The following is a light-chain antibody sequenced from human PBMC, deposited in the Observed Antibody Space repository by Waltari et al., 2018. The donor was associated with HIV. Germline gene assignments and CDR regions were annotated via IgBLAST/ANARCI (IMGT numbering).Light chain of an antibody. V-gene: IGKV3-11*01. CDR1: QTVSSS. CDR3: QQRSNWPLT. J-gene: IGKJ4*01. Sequence: EIVLTQSPATLSLSPGDRATLSCRASQTVSSSLGWYQQKPGQAPRLLIYAASYRATGIPARFSGSGSGTDFTLTISSLEPEDFAVYYCQQRSNWPLTFGGGTKVEIK. CDR2: AAS.